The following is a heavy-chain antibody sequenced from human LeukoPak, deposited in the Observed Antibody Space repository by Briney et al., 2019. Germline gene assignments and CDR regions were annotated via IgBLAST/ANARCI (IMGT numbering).Heavy chain of an antibody. V-gene: IGHV3-53*01. Sequence: GGSLRLSCAASGFTVSNNYMSWVRQAPGKGLEWVSVIYSGGSTYFADSVKGRFTISRDYSKNTLYLQMNSLRAEDTAVYYCATNLAHYYDSSGYYYYFDYWGQGTLVTVSS. CDR2: IYSGGST. CDR3: ATNLAHYYDSSGYYYYFDY. CDR1: GFTVSNNY. D-gene: IGHD3-22*01. J-gene: IGHJ4*02.